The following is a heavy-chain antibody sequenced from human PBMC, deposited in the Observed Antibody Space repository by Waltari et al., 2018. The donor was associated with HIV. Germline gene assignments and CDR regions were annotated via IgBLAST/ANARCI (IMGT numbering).Heavy chain of an antibody. CDR2: SSNKAASYPP. J-gene: IGHJ4*02. V-gene: IGHV3-72*01. CDR1: GVTFSDHF. Sequence: VQLVESGGDLVQPGGSVRLSCAAAGVTFSDHFMGWVRRAPGKGLEWVARSSNKAASYPPYYAASVRGRFIISRDDSKSSVFLQMNSLKTEDTAVYYCSRDFGFWGPGTLVTVSS. CDR3: SRDFGF. D-gene: IGHD3-3*01.